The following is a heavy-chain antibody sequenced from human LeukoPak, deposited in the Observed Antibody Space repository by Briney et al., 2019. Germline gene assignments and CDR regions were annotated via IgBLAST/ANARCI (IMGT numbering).Heavy chain of an antibody. CDR3: ARGTMHLDY. D-gene: IGHD5-24*01. V-gene: IGHV1-2*02. CDR1: GYSFTGYY. Sequence: ASVKVSCKTSGYSFTGYYLHWVRQAPGQGLEWMGWINPYSGDTIYAQKFQGRVTMTRDTSISTLYLELSRLTSEDTAVYFCARGTMHLDYWGQGALVTVSS. J-gene: IGHJ4*02. CDR2: INPYSGDT.